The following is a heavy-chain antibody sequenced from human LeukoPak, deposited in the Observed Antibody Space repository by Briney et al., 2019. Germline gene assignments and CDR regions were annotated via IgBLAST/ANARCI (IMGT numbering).Heavy chain of an antibody. CDR3: ARGPSYYDILTAFPVGPLGMPI. CDR2: ISSSGSTI. J-gene: IGHJ3*02. CDR1: GFTFSSYE. D-gene: IGHD3-9*01. V-gene: IGHV3-48*03. Sequence: PGGSLRLSCAASGFTFSSYEMNWVRQAPGKGLEWDSYISSSGSTIYYADSVKGRFTISRDNAKNSLYLQMNSLRAEDTAVYYCARGPSYYDILTAFPVGPLGMPIWGQGTMVTVSS.